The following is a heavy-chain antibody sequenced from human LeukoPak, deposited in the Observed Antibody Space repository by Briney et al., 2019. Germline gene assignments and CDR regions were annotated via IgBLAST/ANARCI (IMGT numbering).Heavy chain of an antibody. D-gene: IGHD3-22*01. V-gene: IGHV4-39*01. CDR2: ICYSGST. Sequence: SETLSLTCAVSGGSISSSSYYWGWGRQPPGEGVEWIGRICYSGSTYYKPSIKSRVTISVDTSKTQFSLKLSSVTAADTAVYYCARRPLYYDSSGSLDYWGQGTPVTVSS. CDR1: GGSISSSSYY. J-gene: IGHJ4*02. CDR3: ARRPLYYDSSGSLDY.